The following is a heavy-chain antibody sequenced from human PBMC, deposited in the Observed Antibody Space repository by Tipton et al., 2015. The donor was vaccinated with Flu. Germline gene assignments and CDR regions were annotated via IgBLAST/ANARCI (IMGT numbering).Heavy chain of an antibody. Sequence: LRLSCTVSGDSISSYYWSWIRQPPGKGLEWIGYMYYSGSTKYNPSLKSRVTISIDTSKKQFSLQLRSVTAADTAVYYCARDPSLGMPDYFDSWGQGILVTASS. V-gene: IGHV4-59*12. CDR1: GDSISSYY. CDR2: MYYSGST. D-gene: IGHD2-2*01. J-gene: IGHJ4*02. CDR3: ARDPSLGMPDYFDS.